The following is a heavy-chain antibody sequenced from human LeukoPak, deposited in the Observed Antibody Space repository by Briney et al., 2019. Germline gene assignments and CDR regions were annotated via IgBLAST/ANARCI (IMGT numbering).Heavy chain of an antibody. J-gene: IGHJ3*02. D-gene: IGHD3-9*01. Sequence: GASLKISCEGSGSRFTSYWIAWVRQLPGKGLEWMGIIYPGDSDTTYGPSFQGQVTISADKSISTAYLQWSSLKASDTAMYYCARRWGTYDILTGYYRDQDAFDIWGQGTMVTVSS. CDR1: GSRFTSYW. CDR3: ARRWGTYDILTGYYRDQDAFDI. V-gene: IGHV5-51*01. CDR2: IYPGDSDT.